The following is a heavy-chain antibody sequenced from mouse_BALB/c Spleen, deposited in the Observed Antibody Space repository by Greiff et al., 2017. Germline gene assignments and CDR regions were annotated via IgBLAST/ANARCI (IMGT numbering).Heavy chain of an antibody. D-gene: IGHD4-1*01. CDR3: ALTGPFDY. CDR2: INPSSGYT. CDR1: GYTFTSYT. Sequence: VKLVESGAELARPGASVKMSCKASGYTFTSYTMHWVKQRPGQGLEWIGYINPSSGYTNYNQKFKDKATLTADKSSSTAYMQLSSLTSEDSAVYYCALTGPFDYWGQGTTLTVSS. V-gene: IGHV1-4*01. J-gene: IGHJ2*01.